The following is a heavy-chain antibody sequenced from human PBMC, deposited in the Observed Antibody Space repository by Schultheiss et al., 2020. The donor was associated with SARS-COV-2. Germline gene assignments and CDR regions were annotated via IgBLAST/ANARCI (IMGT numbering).Heavy chain of an antibody. J-gene: IGHJ4*02. Sequence: GGSLRLSCAASGFTFSSYAMSWVRQAPGKGLEWVSSISSSSSTIYYADSVKGRFTISRDNAKNSLYLQMNSLRAEDTAVYYCARSPTYSGYDWSDYWGQGTLVTVSS. CDR2: ISSSSSTI. V-gene: IGHV3-48*04. CDR1: GFTFSSYA. CDR3: ARSPTYSGYDWSDY. D-gene: IGHD5-12*01.